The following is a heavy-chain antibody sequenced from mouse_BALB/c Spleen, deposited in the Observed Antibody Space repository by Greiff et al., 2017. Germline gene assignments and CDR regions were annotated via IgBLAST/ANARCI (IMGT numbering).Heavy chain of an antibody. CDR2: ILPGSGST. CDR3: ARNYYRYDGLRYFDV. CDR1: GYTFSSYW. J-gene: IGHJ1*01. D-gene: IGHD2-14*01. Sequence: QVQLKQSGAELMKPGASVKISCKATGYTFSSYWIEWVKQRPGHGLEWIGEILPGSGSTNYNEKFKGKATFTADTSSNTAYMQLSSLTSEDSAVYYCARNYYRYDGLRYFDVWGAGTTVTVSS. V-gene: IGHV1-9*01.